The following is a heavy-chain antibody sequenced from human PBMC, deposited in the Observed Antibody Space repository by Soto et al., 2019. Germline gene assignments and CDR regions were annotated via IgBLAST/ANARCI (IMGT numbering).Heavy chain of an antibody. V-gene: IGHV4-59*01. D-gene: IGHD3-3*01. CDR3: ARAMYYDFWSGPDAFDI. J-gene: IGHJ3*02. CDR2: IYYSGST. CDR1: GGSISSYY. Sequence: SETLSLTCTVSGGSISSYYWSWIRQPPGKGLEWIGYIYYSGSTNYNPSLKSRVTISVDTSKNQFSLKLSSVTAADTAVYYCARAMYYDFWSGPDAFDIWGQGTMVT.